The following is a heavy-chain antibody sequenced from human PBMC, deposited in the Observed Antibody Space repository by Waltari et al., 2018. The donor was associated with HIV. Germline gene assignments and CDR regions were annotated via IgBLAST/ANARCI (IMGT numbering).Heavy chain of an antibody. CDR1: GFNFTDFW. J-gene: IGHJ4*02. D-gene: IGHD4-4*01. V-gene: IGHV3-7*01. CDR3: TGGHYSV. CDR2: IKGDGSAR. Sequence: KLVESGGASVQPGGSLRLSCAASGFNFTDFWMNWVRQAPGKGLEWLANIKGDGSARNYVDSVEGRFSVSRDNAKMSVFLEMESLRVEDTAVYYCTGGHYSVWGQGTLVTVSS.